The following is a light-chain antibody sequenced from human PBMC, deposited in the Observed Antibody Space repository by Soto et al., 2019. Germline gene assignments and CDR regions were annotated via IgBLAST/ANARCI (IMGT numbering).Light chain of an antibody. CDR2: AAS. CDR3: QQSYSTPCT. J-gene: IGKJ1*01. V-gene: IGKV1-39*01. CDR1: QSISSY. Sequence: DIQMTQSPSSLSASVGDRVTITCRASQSISSYLNWYQQKPGKAPKLLIYAASSLQSGVPSRFSGSGSGTDFTLTISSLQPADFATYHCQQSYSTPCTFGQGTKLEIK.